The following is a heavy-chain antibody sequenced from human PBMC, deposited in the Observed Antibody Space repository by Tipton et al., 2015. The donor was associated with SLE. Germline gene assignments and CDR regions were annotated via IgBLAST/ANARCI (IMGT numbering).Heavy chain of an antibody. V-gene: IGHV3-7*03. J-gene: IGHJ4*02. D-gene: IGHD2-15*01. CDR2: INQDESGK. CDR1: GGSMSTSSYY. Sequence: LSLTCTVSGGSMSTSSYYWGWVRQAPGKGLEWVANINQDESGKYYVGSVKGRFTISRDNAKSTLYLQMNSLRVEDTAIYYCAKERGGGNFDYWGQGTLVTVSS. CDR3: AKERGGGNFDY.